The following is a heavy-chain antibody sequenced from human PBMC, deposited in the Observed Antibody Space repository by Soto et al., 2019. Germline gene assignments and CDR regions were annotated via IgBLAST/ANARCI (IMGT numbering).Heavy chain of an antibody. V-gene: IGHV1-69*13. CDR2: IIPIFGTA. CDR3: AREGIAVAGTHGMDV. J-gene: IGHJ6*02. D-gene: IGHD6-19*01. Sequence: ASVKVSCKASGGTFSSYAISWVRQAPGQGLEWMGGIIPIFGTANYAQKFQGRVTITADESTSTAYMELSSLRSGDTAVYYCAREGIAVAGTHGMDVWGQGTTVTVSS. CDR1: GGTFSSYA.